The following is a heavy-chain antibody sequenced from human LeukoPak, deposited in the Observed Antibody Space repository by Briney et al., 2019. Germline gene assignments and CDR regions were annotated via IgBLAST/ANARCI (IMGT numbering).Heavy chain of an antibody. Sequence: GGSLRLSCAASGFIFSSYAMSWVRQAPGKGLEWVSDISGSGGSTYYADSVKGRFTISRDNSKNTLYLQMNSLRAEDTAVYYCAKDLGYSSGWYPYNWFDPWGQGTLVTVSS. D-gene: IGHD6-19*01. CDR2: ISGSGGST. J-gene: IGHJ5*02. CDR3: AKDLGYSSGWYPYNWFDP. V-gene: IGHV3-23*01. CDR1: GFIFSSYA.